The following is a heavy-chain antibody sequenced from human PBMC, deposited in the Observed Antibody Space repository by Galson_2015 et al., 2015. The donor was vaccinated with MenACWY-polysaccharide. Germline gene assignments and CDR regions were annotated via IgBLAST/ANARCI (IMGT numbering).Heavy chain of an antibody. CDR2: TNTNTGNP. D-gene: IGHD5-18*01. CDR1: GYTFTTYA. CDR3: ARSGYSYGFDD. V-gene: IGHV7-4-1*02. Sequence: SVKVSCKASGYTFTTYAMNWVRQAPGQGLEWMGWTNTNTGNPTYAQGFTGRFVFSLDTSVSTAYLQISSLKAEDTAVYHCARSGYSYGFDDWGQGTLVTVST. J-gene: IGHJ4*02.